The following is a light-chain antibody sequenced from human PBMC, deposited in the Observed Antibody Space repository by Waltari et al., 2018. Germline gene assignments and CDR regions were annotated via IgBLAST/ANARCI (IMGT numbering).Light chain of an antibody. CDR1: SSDVGGYNY. J-gene: IGLJ1*01. CDR3: SSFAGSNNLV. V-gene: IGLV2-8*01. CDR2: EVN. Sequence: QSALTQPPAASGSRGQSVTISCTGTSSDVGGYNYVSWYQHQPSEAPKLIIFEVNHGPSGVPDRFSGSKSGNSASLTVSGLQAEDDADYYCSSFAGSNNLVFGTGTKLTVL.